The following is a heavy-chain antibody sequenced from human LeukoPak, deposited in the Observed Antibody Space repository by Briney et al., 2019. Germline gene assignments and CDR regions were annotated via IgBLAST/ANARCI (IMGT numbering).Heavy chain of an antibody. D-gene: IGHD6-25*01. Sequence: SETLSLTCTVSGGSISSYYWSWIRQPTGKGLEWIGYIYYSGSTNYNPSLKSRLTISVDTSKNQFSLKLSSVTAADTAVYYCARQIRYNSARQDAFDIWGQGTMVTVSS. CDR1: GGSISSYY. V-gene: IGHV4-59*08. CDR2: IYYSGST. CDR3: ARQIRYNSARQDAFDI. J-gene: IGHJ3*02.